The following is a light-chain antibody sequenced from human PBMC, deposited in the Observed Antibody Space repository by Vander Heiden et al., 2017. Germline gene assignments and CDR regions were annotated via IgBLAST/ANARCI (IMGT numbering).Light chain of an antibody. CDR1: QSISSY. CDR2: AAS. Sequence: DIQMTQSPSSLSASVRDRVTITCRASQSISSYLNWYQQKPGKAPKLLIYAASSLQSGVPSRFSGSGSGTDFTLTISSLQPEDFATYYCQQSDSTPWTFGQGTKVEIK. CDR3: QQSDSTPWT. V-gene: IGKV1-39*01. J-gene: IGKJ1*01.